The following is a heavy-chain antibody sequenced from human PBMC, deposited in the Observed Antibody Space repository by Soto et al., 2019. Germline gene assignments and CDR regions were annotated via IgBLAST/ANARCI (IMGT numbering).Heavy chain of an antibody. D-gene: IGHD5-12*01. Sequence: QVQLQESGPGLVKPSETLSLTCTVSGGSISSYYWSWIRQPPGKGLEWIGYIYYSGSTNYNPSLKSRVTISVDTSKNQFCLKLSSVTAADTAVYYCARGIQEMATTRYWYFDLWGRGTLVTVSS. CDR2: IYYSGST. CDR1: GGSISSYY. V-gene: IGHV4-59*01. CDR3: ARGIQEMATTRYWYFDL. J-gene: IGHJ2*01.